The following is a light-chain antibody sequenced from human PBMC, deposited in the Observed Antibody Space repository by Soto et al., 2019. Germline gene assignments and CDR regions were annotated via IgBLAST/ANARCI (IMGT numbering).Light chain of an antibody. CDR3: CSYAGSSTYV. CDR2: EVT. CDR1: SSDVGTYDL. J-gene: IGLJ1*01. V-gene: IGLV2-23*02. Sequence: QSALTQPASVSGSPGQSITVSCTGTSSDVGTYDLVSWYQQHPGRAPKLMIYEVTKRPSGVSNRFSGSKSGNTASLTISGLQPEGEADYYCCSYAGSSTYVFGIGTKVTVL.